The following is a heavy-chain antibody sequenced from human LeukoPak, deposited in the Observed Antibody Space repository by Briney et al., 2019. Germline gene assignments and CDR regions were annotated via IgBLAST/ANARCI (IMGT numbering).Heavy chain of an antibody. V-gene: IGHV4-38-2*02. CDR3: ARVTHQNKIVVVPAAIEY. J-gene: IGHJ4*02. CDR2: IYHSGST. CDR1: GYSISGGYY. D-gene: IGHD2-2*01. Sequence: SETLSLTCTVSGYSISGGYYWGWIRQPPGKGLEWIGSIYHSGSTYYNPSLKSRVTISVDTSKNQFSLKLSSVTAADTAVYYCARVTHQNKIVVVPAAIEYWGQGTLVTVSS.